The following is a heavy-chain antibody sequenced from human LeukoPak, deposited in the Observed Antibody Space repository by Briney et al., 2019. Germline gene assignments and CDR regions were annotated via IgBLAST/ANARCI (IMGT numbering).Heavy chain of an antibody. CDR1: GFTFSSYA. CDR3: AKGAYSSSWYLFDY. J-gene: IGHJ4*02. CDR2: LSPSGGTT. Sequence: PGGFLRLSCAASGFTFSSYAMNWVRQAPGKGLEWVSALSPSGGTTYYADSVKGRFTISRDNSKNTLFLQLNSLRAEDTAIYYCAKGAYSSSWYLFDYWGQGTLVTVSS. V-gene: IGHV3-23*01. D-gene: IGHD6-13*01.